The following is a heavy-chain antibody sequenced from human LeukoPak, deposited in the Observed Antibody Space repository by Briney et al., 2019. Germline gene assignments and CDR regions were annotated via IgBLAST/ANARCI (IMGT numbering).Heavy chain of an antibody. Sequence: GSSVKVSCKASGGTFSSYAISWVRQAPGQGLEWMGGIIPIFGTANYARKFQGRVTITTDESTSTAYMELSSLRSEDTAVYYCAYSTLGYCSGGSCPFPNSWGQGTMVTVSS. V-gene: IGHV1-69*05. D-gene: IGHD2-15*01. CDR2: IIPIFGTA. CDR3: AYSTLGYCSGGSCPFPNS. CDR1: GGTFSSYA. J-gene: IGHJ3*01.